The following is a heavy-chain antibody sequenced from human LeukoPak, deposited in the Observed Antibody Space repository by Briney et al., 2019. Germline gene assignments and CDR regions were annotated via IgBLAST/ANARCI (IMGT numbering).Heavy chain of an antibody. CDR1: GLTSNNYA. CDR3: AKEPRITIFGVVITQYFQY. CDR2: ISGSGGST. Sequence: PGGSLRLSCAASGLTSNNYAMNWVRQAPGKGLEWVSGISGSGGSTYYADSVKGRFTISRDNSKNTLYLQMNSLRAEDTAVYYCAKEPRITIFGVVITQYFQYWGQGTLVTVSS. J-gene: IGHJ1*01. D-gene: IGHD3-3*01. V-gene: IGHV3-23*01.